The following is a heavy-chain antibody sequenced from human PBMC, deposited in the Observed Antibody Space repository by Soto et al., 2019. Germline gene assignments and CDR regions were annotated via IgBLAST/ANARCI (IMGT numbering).Heavy chain of an antibody. CDR1: GGTFSGYT. CDR3: AMEYCSSTSCDRDY. V-gene: IGHV1-69*02. D-gene: IGHD2-2*02. J-gene: IGHJ4*02. CDR2: IIPILGIA. Sequence: QVQLVQSGAEVKKPGSSVKVSCKASGGTFSGYTISWVRQAPGQGLEWMGRIIPILGIANYAQKFQGRVTITADNSTSTAFMMLSSLRSEDTAVYYCAMEYCSSTSCDRDYWGQGTLVTVSS.